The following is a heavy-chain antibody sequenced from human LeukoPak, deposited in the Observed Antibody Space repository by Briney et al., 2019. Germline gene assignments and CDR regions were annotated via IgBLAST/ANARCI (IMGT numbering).Heavy chain of an antibody. Sequence: SGTLSLTCTVSGGSIGSSSYYWGWIRQPPGKGLEWIGSIHYSGSTNYNPSLKSRVTISVDTSKNQFSLKLSSVTAADTAVYYCARGYCSGGSCYSYYYYNYMDVWGKGTTVTVSS. CDR1: GGSIGSSSYY. CDR3: ARGYCSGGSCYSYYYYNYMDV. V-gene: IGHV4-39*07. CDR2: IHYSGST. D-gene: IGHD2-15*01. J-gene: IGHJ6*03.